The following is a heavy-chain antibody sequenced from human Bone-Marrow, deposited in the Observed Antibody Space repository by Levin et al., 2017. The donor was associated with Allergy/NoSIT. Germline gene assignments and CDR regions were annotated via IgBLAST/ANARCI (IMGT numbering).Heavy chain of an antibody. CDR3: TRDRQNEDAFDI. D-gene: IGHD1-1*01. Sequence: SETLSLTCIVSGGSISSGGYYWTWIRQHPGKGLEWIGYIHNTGITYYNSSLKSRVTMSVDTSKNQFSLKLSSVTAADTAVYYCTRDRQNEDAFDIWGQGTVVTVSS. CDR2: IHNTGIT. J-gene: IGHJ3*02. V-gene: IGHV4-31*03. CDR1: GGSISSGGYY.